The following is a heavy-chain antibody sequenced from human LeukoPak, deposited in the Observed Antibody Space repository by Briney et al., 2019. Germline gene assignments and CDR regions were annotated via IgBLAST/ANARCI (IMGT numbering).Heavy chain of an antibody. Sequence: PSETLSLTCTVSGGSISSSSYYWGWSRQPPGKGLEWIGSIYYSGSTYYNPSLKSRVTISVDTSKNQFSLKLSSVTAADTAVYYCARLGYDSSGYYPPLDYWGQGTLVTVSS. D-gene: IGHD3-22*01. V-gene: IGHV4-39*01. CDR3: ARLGYDSSGYYPPLDY. CDR2: IYYSGST. CDR1: GGSISSSSYY. J-gene: IGHJ4*02.